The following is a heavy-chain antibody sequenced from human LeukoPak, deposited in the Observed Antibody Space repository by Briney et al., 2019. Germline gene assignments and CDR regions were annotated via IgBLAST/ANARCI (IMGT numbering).Heavy chain of an antibody. V-gene: IGHV3-11*04. D-gene: IGHD6-19*01. Sequence: GGSLRLSCAASGFTFSDYYMSWIRQAPGKGLEWVSYISSRGSTIYYADSLKGRFTISSDNAKNSLSLPMNSLSARDTPVYYFPRPDHRGDFLAVAGTGPDYWGQGTLVTVSS. CDR2: ISSRGSTI. CDR3: PRPDHRGDFLAVAGTGPDY. J-gene: IGHJ4*02. CDR1: GFTFSDYY.